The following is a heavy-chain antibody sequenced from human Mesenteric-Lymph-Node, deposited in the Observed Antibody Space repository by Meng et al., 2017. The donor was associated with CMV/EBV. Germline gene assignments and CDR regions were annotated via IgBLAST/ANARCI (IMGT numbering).Heavy chain of an antibody. CDR1: GGTFSSYA. CDR3: ARSRRSTIFGVVDYYYYYGMDV. CDR2: IIPILGIA. V-gene: IGHV1-69*10. Sequence: SVKVSCKASGGTFSSYAISWARQAPGQGLEWMGGIIPILGIANYAQKFQGRVTITADKSTSTAYMELSSLRSEDTAVYYCARSRRSTIFGVVDYYYYYGMDVWGQGTTVTVSS. J-gene: IGHJ6*02. D-gene: IGHD3-3*01.